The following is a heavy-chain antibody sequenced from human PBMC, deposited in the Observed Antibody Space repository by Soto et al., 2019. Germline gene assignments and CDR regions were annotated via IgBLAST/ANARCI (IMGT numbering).Heavy chain of an antibody. J-gene: IGHJ6*03. Sequence: GGSLRLSCAASGFTFSDYDINWIRQAPGKGLEWVSYISSSGSTIYYADSVKGRFTISRDNAKNSLYLQMNSLRAEDTAVYYCARAHYYYGSGSYNLDYYYYYYMDVWGKGTTVTVSS. CDR3: ARAHYYYGSGSYNLDYYYYYYMDV. D-gene: IGHD3-10*01. V-gene: IGHV3-11*01. CDR1: GFTFSDYD. CDR2: ISSSGSTI.